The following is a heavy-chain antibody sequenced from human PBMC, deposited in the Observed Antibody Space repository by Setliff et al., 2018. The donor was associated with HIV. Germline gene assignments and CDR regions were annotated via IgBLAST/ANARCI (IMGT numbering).Heavy chain of an antibody. CDR2: ISANGNST. CDR1: GFTFSSHA. D-gene: IGHD1-26*01. CDR3: APRSGLVGTTPAAGDH. J-gene: IGHJ4*02. V-gene: IGHV3-23*01. Sequence: GGSLRLSCAASGFTFSSHAMSWVRQAPGKGLEWLSGISANGNSTYYADSVKGRLTISRDNAKNALYLFMHSVRAKDTAVYFCAPRSGLVGTTPAAGDHWGQGTLVTVSS.